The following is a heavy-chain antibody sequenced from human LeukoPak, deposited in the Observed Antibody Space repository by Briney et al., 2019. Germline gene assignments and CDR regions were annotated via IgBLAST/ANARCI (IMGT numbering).Heavy chain of an antibody. D-gene: IGHD3-3*01. CDR3: ARALYYDFWSGFGY. CDR2: INWNGGST. CDR1: GFTFDDYG. V-gene: IGHV3-20*01. J-gene: IGHJ4*02. Sequence: GGSLRLSCAASGFTFDDYGMSWVRQAPGKGLEWVSGINWNGGSTGYADSVKGRFTISRDNAKNSLYLQMNSLRAEDTALYHCARALYYDFWSGFGYSGEGTLVTVSS.